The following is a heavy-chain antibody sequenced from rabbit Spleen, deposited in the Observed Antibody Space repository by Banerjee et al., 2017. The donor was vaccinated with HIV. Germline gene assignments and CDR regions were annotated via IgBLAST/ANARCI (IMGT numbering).Heavy chain of an antibody. Sequence: QEQLEESAGDLVKPGASLTLTCTASGFSFSNNYYMCWVRQAPGKGLEWIACIYAGSSGNTYYASWAKGRFTISKTSSTTVTLQMTSLTAADTATYFCARDGAGGSYFALWGQGTLVTVS. J-gene: IGHJ4*01. CDR2: IYAGSSGNT. V-gene: IGHV1S45*01. D-gene: IGHD8-1*01. CDR1: GFSFSNNYY. CDR3: ARDGAGGSYFAL.